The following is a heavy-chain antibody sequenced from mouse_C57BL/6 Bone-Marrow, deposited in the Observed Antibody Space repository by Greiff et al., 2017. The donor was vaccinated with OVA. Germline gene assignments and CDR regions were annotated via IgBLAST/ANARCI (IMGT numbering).Heavy chain of an antibody. D-gene: IGHD1-1*01. CDR2: IRNKANGYTT. Sequence: EVQRVESGGGLVQPGGSLSLSCAASGFTFTDYYMSWVRQPPGKALEWLGFIRNKANGYTTEYSASVKGRFTISRDNSQSILYLQMNALRAEDSATYYCARSLLSNGGYFDYWGQGTTLTVSS. V-gene: IGHV7-3*01. CDR1: GFTFTDYY. J-gene: IGHJ2*01. CDR3: ARSLLSNGGYFDY.